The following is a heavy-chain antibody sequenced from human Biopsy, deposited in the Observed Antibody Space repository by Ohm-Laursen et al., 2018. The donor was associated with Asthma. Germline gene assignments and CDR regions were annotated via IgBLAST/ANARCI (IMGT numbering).Heavy chain of an antibody. Sequence: GTLSLTCTVSGASIRGSGSYWAWIRQAPGKGPEWIGTTHYSGSTFYKPSLRSRVTMSLDTSTNQFSLRLSSVTAADTAVYYCARHDHRWDTYADFWGQGTLVTVSS. D-gene: IGHD2-2*01. CDR1: GASIRGSGSY. CDR2: THYSGST. CDR3: ARHDHRWDTYADF. J-gene: IGHJ4*02. V-gene: IGHV4-39*01.